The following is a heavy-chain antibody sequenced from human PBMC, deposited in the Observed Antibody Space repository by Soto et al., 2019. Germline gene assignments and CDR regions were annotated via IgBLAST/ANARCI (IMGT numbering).Heavy chain of an antibody. J-gene: IGHJ4*02. CDR1: GCTFSEHH. V-gene: IGHV3-72*01. CDR2: ARNKANSYTT. Sequence: GVTLRLSCSASGCTFSEHHIHSVRHAPRRGLEWVGRARNKANSYTTAYAPSVKGRFTISRDDSKNSLSLQINTVKNEYTAAYFCGRLTGTSLDLWGQGALVTVSS. CDR3: GRLTGTSLDL.